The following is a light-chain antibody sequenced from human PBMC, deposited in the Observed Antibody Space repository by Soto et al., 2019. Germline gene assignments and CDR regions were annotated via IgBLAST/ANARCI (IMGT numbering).Light chain of an antibody. V-gene: IGKV1-5*03. Sequence: QMTQSPSTLSASVGDRVTITCRASQTISSWLAWYQQKPGKAPKLLIYKASTLKSGVPSRFSGSGSGTEFTLTISSLQPDDFATYYCQHYNSYSEAFGQGTKVDIK. J-gene: IGKJ1*01. CDR2: KAS. CDR1: QTISSW. CDR3: QHYNSYSEA.